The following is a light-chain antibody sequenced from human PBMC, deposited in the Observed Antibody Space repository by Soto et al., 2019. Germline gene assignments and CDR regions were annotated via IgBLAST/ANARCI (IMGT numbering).Light chain of an antibody. J-gene: IGLJ2*01. CDR2: GNS. CDR3: QSYDSNLSVV. CDR1: SSNIGAGYD. V-gene: IGLV1-40*01. Sequence: QSVLTQPPSVSGAPGQRVTISCTGSSSNIGAGYDVHWYQQLPGTAPQLLIDGNSKRPSVVPDRFSGSKSCTSASLAITGLQAEDEADYYCQSYDSNLSVVFGGGTKLTVL.